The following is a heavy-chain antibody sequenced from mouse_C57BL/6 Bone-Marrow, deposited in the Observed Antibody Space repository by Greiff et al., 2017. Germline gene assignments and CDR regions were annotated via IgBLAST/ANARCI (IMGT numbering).Heavy chain of an antibody. Sequence: VKLQQPGAELVKPGASVKLSCKASGYTFTSYWMHWVKQRPGQGLEWIGMIHPNSGSTNYNEKFKSKATLTVDKSSSTAYMQLSSLTSEDSAVYYCARDDCPWFAYWGQGTLVTVSA. CDR2: IHPNSGST. CDR1: GYTFTSYW. D-gene: IGHD2-4*01. CDR3: ARDDCPWFAY. J-gene: IGHJ3*01. V-gene: IGHV1-64*01.